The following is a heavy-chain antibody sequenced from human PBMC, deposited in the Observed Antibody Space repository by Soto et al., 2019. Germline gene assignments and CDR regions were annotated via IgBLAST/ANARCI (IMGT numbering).Heavy chain of an antibody. J-gene: IGHJ4*02. CDR2: IYHTGST. V-gene: IGHV4-38-2*01. D-gene: IGHD4-17*01. CDR3: ARYDFGTFDY. Sequence: SETLSLTCAVSGYSISSGYYWAWIRQPPGKGLEWIGSIYHTGSTYYNPSLKSRVTISVDKSKNQFSLNLDSVTAADTAVYYCARYDFGTFDYWGRGILVTV. CDR1: GYSISSGYY.